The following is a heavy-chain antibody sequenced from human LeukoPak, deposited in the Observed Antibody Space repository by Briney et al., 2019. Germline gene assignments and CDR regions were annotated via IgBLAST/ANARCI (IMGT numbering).Heavy chain of an antibody. D-gene: IGHD3-10*01. V-gene: IGHV3-23*01. Sequence: PGGSLRLSCAASGFTFSSYGMSWVRQAPGKGLEWVSAISGSGGSTYYADSVKGRFTISRDNSKNTLYLQMNSLRAEDTAIYYCAKIGAFMVRGAPSDYWGQGTLVTVSS. CDR3: AKIGAFMVRGAPSDY. J-gene: IGHJ4*02. CDR1: GFTFSSYG. CDR2: ISGSGGST.